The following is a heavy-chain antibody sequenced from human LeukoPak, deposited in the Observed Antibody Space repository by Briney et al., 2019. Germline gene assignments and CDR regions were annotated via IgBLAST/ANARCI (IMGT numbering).Heavy chain of an antibody. D-gene: IGHD6-6*01. J-gene: IGHJ4*02. Sequence: PGGSLRLSCAASGFTFSSYGMHWVRQAPGKGLEWVAFIRYDGSNKYYADSVKGRFTISRDNSKNTLYLQMNSLRAEDTAVYYCAKYEYSSSAVGGGYWGQGTLVTVSS. CDR3: AKYEYSSSAVGGGY. CDR2: IRYDGSNK. V-gene: IGHV3-30*02. CDR1: GFTFSSYG.